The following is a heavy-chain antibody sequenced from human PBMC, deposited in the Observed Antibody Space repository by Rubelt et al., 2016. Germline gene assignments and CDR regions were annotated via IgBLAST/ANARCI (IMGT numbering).Heavy chain of an antibody. CDR2: IYYSGST. Sequence: QLQLQESGPGLVKPSETLSLTCTVSGGSISSSSYYWGWIRQPPGKGLEWIGSIYYSGSTYYNQSLKSRVTISVDTSKNQFPLDRTSVTAADTSVYFWARFVEYQGRSDRNWFDPWGQGTLVTVSS. CDR1: GGSISSSSYY. CDR3: ARFVEYQGRSDRNWFDP. D-gene: IGHD2-2*01. J-gene: IGHJ5*02. V-gene: IGHV4-39*01.